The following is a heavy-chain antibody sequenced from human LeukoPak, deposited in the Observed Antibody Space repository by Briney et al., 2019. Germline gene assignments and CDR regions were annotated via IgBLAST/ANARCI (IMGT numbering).Heavy chain of an antibody. J-gene: IGHJ2*01. V-gene: IGHV4-61*01. CDR1: GDSVNSGNFY. CDR2: VYYSGQT. Sequence: SETLSLTCTVSGDSVNSGNFYWSWIRQPPGKGLEWIGNVYYSGQTNYNPSLKSRVTISVDTSKNQFSLKLSSVTAADTAVYYCARYVVVAAVYRYFDLWGRGTLVTVSS. CDR3: ARYVVVAAVYRYFDL. D-gene: IGHD2-15*01.